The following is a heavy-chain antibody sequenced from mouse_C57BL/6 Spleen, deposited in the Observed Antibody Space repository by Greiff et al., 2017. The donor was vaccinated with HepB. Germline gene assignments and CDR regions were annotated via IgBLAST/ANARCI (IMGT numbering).Heavy chain of an antibody. J-gene: IGHJ4*01. V-gene: IGHV2-5*01. CDR1: GFSLTSYG. D-gene: IGHD2-10*01. CDR3: AKNTLLWDYAMDY. Sequence: VQLVESGPGLVQPSQSLSITCTVSGFSLTSYGVHWVRQSPGKGLEWLGVIWRGGSTDYNAAFMSRLSITKDNSKSQVFFKMNSLQADDTAIYYCAKNTLLWDYAMDYWGQGTSVTVSS. CDR2: IWRGGST.